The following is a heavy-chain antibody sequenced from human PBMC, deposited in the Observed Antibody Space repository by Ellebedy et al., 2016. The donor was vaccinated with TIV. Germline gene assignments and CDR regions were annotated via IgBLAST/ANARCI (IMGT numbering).Heavy chain of an antibody. V-gene: IGHV1-8*02. Sequence: AASVKVSCKASGYTFTSYGISWVRQAPGQGLEWMGWMNPNSGNTGYAQKFQGRVTMTRNTSISTAYMELSSLRSEDTAVYYCATSRMITFGGASDYWGQGTLVTVSS. D-gene: IGHD3-16*01. CDR1: GYTFTSYG. J-gene: IGHJ4*02. CDR3: ATSRMITFGGASDY. CDR2: MNPNSGNT.